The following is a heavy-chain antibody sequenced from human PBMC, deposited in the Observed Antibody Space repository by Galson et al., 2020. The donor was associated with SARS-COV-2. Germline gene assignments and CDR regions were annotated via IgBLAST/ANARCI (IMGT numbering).Heavy chain of an antibody. D-gene: IGHD1-26*01. J-gene: IGHJ6*02. CDR1: GFTFSSYG. Sequence: GGSLRLSCAASGFTFSSYGMHWVRQAPGKGLEWVAVIWYDGSNKYYADSVKGRFTISRDNSKNTLYLQMNSLRAEDTAVYYCARVEGEGSYYYSYGMDVWGQGTTVTVSS. CDR2: IWYDGSNK. CDR3: ARVEGEGSYYYSYGMDV. V-gene: IGHV3-33*01.